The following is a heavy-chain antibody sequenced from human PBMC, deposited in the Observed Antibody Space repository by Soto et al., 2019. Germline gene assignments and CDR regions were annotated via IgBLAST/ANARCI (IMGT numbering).Heavy chain of an antibody. D-gene: IGHD3-3*01. J-gene: IGHJ6*02. CDR1: GGTFSSYA. V-gene: IGHV1-69*06. CDR2: SIPILGTA. CDR3: ARVYDFWRGYLAARVFYYYGMDV. Sequence: QVQLVQSGAEVKKPGSSVKVSCKASGGTFSSYAISWVRQAPGQGLEWMGGSIPILGTANYAQKFQGRVTITADKSTITAYMALSSLRCEDTAVYYCARVYDFWRGYLAARVFYYYGMDVWGQGTTVTVSS.